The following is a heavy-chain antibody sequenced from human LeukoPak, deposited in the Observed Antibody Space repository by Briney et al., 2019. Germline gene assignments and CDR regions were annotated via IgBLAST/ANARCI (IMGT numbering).Heavy chain of an antibody. J-gene: IGHJ6*03. Sequence: SETLSLTCTVSGGSISSYYWSWIRQPAGKGLEWIGRIYTSGSTNYNPSLKSRVTMSVDTSKNQFSLKLSSVTAADTAVYYCAREDCSSTSCPYYYYYYMDVWGKGTTVTVSS. CDR2: IYTSGST. CDR3: AREDCSSTSCPYYYYYYMDV. CDR1: GGSISSYY. V-gene: IGHV4-4*07. D-gene: IGHD2-2*01.